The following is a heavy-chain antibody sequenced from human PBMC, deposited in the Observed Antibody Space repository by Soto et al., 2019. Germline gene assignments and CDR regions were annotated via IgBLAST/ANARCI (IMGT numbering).Heavy chain of an antibody. J-gene: IGHJ4*02. CDR3: ARGGGYCSGGSCYSVDS. V-gene: IGHV4-59*01. CDR1: GDSFSTYY. Sequence: PSETLSLTCTVSGDSFSTYYWSWIRQPPGKALEWIGYIFYSGSTNYNPSLKSRVTISVDTSKNQFSLKLSSVTTADTAVYYCARGGGYCSGGSCYSVDSWGQGTLVTVSS. D-gene: IGHD2-15*01. CDR2: IFYSGST.